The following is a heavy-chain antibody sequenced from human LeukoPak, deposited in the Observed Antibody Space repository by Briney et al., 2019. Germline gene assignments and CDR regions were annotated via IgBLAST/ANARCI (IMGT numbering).Heavy chain of an antibody. CDR3: AGHFGAWHYFDY. CDR1: GFTFSSYA. CDR2: ISGSGGGP. V-gene: IGHV3-23*01. D-gene: IGHD3-3*01. Sequence: GGSLRLSCAASGFTFSSYAMSWVRQAPGKGLEWVSAISGSGGGPYYADSVKGRFTISRDNSKNTLYLQMNSLRAEDTAVYYCAGHFGAWHYFDYWGQGTLVTVSS. J-gene: IGHJ4*02.